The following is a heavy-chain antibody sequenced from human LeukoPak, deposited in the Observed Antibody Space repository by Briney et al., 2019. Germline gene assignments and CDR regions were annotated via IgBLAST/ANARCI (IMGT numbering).Heavy chain of an antibody. CDR2: IIPIFGTA. J-gene: IGHJ5*02. D-gene: IGHD3-10*01. CDR1: GGTFSSYA. V-gene: IGHV1-69*13. CDR3: ARDGQGYYYGSGSHIWFDP. Sequence: GASVKASCKASGGTFSSYAISWVRQAPGQGLEWMGGIIPIFGTANYAQKFQGRVTITADESTSTAYMELSSLRSEDTAVYYCARDGQGYYYGSGSHIWFDPWGQGTLVTVSS.